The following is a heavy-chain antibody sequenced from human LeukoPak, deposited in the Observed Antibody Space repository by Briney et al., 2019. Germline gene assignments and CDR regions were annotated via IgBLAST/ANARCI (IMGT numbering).Heavy chain of an antibody. J-gene: IGHJ4*02. D-gene: IGHD5-18*01. CDR2: ISYDGSNK. V-gene: IGHV3-30*18. CDR3: VKDSGAVRGYSYDSPGYFDY. Sequence: GRSLRLSCAASGFTFSIYGMHWVRQAPGKGLEWVAVISYDGSNKYYADSVKGRFTISRDNSKNTLYLQMNSLRAEDTAVYYCVKDSGAVRGYSYDSPGYFDYWGQGTLVTVSS. CDR1: GFTFSIYG.